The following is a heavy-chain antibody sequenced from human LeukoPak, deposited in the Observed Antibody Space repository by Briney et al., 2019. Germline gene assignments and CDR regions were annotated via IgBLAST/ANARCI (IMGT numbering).Heavy chain of an antibody. CDR2: IIPIFGTA. J-gene: IGHJ5*02. D-gene: IGHD5-18*01. CDR3: ARDGYSYGPNWFDP. Sequence: GASVKVSCKASGGAFSSYAISWVRQAPGQGLEWMGGIIPIFGTANYAQKFQGRVTITADESTSTAYMELSSLRSEDTAVYYCARDGYSYGPNWFDPWGQGTLVTVSS. V-gene: IGHV1-69*13. CDR1: GGAFSSYA.